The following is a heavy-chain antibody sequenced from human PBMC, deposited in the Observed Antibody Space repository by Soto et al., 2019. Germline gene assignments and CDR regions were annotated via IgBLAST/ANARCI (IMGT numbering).Heavy chain of an antibody. CDR3: ARDGGECSRTSCYNEIPPAWFGP. Sequence: GGSLRLSCAASGFTFSNAWMSWVRQAPGKGLEWVGRIKSKTDGGTTDYAAPVKGRFTISRDDSKNTLYLQMNSLKTEDTAVYYCARDGGECSRTSCYNEIPPAWFGPWGQGALVTVSS. CDR1: GFTFSNAW. CDR2: IKSKTDGGTT. V-gene: IGHV3-15*01. D-gene: IGHD2-2*02. J-gene: IGHJ5*02.